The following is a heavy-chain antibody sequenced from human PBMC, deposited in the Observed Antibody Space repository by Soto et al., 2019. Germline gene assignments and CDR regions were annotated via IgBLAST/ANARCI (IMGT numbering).Heavy chain of an antibody. CDR2: IFSNDEK. CDR3: ARIQPNYYDSSGYHFDY. Sequence: QVTLKESGPVLVKPTETLTLTCTVSGFSLSNARMGVSWIRQPPGKALAWLAHIFSNDEKTYSTSLKSRLTISKDTSKSQVVLTRTNMDPVDTATYYCARIQPNYYDSSGYHFDYWGQGTLVTVAS. CDR1: GFSLSNARMG. D-gene: IGHD3-22*01. V-gene: IGHV2-26*01. J-gene: IGHJ4*02.